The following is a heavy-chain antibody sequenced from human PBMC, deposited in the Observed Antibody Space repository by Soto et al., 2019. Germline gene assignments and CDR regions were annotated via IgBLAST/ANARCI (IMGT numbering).Heavy chain of an antibody. V-gene: IGHV3-30-3*01. CDR3: ARGDPVYYGSGSYPNEKNQYYYYYGMDV. D-gene: IGHD3-10*01. Sequence: GGSLRLSCAASGFTFSSYAMHWVRQAPGKGLEWVAVISYDGSNKYYADSVKGRFTISRDNSKNTLYLQMNSLRAEETAVYYCARGDPVYYGSGSYPNEKNQYYYYYGMDVWGQGTTVTVSS. CDR2: ISYDGSNK. CDR1: GFTFSSYA. J-gene: IGHJ6*02.